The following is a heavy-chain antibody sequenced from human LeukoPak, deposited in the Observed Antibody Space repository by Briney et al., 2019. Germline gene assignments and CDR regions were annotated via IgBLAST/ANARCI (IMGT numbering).Heavy chain of an antibody. D-gene: IGHD1-7*01. V-gene: IGHV4-34*01. CDR3: ARSILTGTTNYYYMDV. Sequence: SETLSLTCAVYGGSFSGYYWSWIRQPPGKGLEWIGEINHSGSTNYNPSLKSRVTISVDTSKNQFSLKLSSVTAADTAMYYCARSILTGTTNYYYMDVWGKGTTVTVSS. J-gene: IGHJ6*03. CDR1: GGSFSGYY. CDR2: INHSGST.